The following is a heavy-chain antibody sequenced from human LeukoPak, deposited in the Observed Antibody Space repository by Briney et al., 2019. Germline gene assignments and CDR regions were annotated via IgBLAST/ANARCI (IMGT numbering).Heavy chain of an antibody. D-gene: IGHD2-21*01. CDR2: IYYSGST. Sequence: PSETLSLTCTVSGGSISSYYWSWIRQPPGKGLEWIGYIYYSGSTNYNPSLKSRVIISVDTSKNQFSLKLSSVTAADTAVYYCARVSAVISFDYWGQGTLVTVSS. CDR3: ARVSAVISFDY. V-gene: IGHV4-59*01. CDR1: GGSISSYY. J-gene: IGHJ4*02.